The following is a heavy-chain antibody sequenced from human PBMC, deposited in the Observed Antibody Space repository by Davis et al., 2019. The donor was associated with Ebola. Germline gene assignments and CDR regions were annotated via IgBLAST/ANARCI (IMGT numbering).Heavy chain of an antibody. CDR2: FYYTGTT. D-gene: IGHD3-22*01. CDR1: GGSVTSGDYY. Sequence: SETLSLTCTVSGGSVTSGDYYWGWTRQSPGKGLAWIGTFYYTGTTFYNPTLKSRITVSVDPSKNQFSLKLNSATAADTAVYYCASLRQTYGSSGYSQPFDYWGQGSLVTVSS. V-gene: IGHV4-39*01. J-gene: IGHJ4*02. CDR3: ASLRQTYGSSGYSQPFDY.